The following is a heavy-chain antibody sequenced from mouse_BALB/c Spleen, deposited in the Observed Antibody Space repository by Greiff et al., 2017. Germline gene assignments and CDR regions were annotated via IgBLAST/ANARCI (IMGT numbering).Heavy chain of an antibody. CDR2: IDPANGNT. D-gene: IGHD2-13*01. V-gene: IGHV14-3*02. J-gene: IGHJ4*01. CDR1: GFNIKDTY. Sequence: VQLQQSGAELVKPGASVKLSCTASGFNIKDTYMHWVKQRPEQGLEWIGRIDPANGNTKYDPKFQGKATITADTSSNTAYLQLSSLTSEDTAVYYYARLYYGDYYAMDYWGQGTSVTVSA. CDR3: ARLYYGDYYAMDY.